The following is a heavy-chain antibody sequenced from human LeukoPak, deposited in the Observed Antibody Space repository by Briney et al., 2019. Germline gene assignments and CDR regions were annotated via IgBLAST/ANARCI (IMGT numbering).Heavy chain of an antibody. CDR3: ARRVVRGVIITTYYFDY. CDR2: INHSGST. D-gene: IGHD3-10*01. J-gene: IGHJ4*02. Sequence: SETLSLTCTVSGGSITSSSYYWSWIRQPPGKGLEWIGEINHSGSTNYNPSLKSRVTISVDTSKNQFSLKLSSVTAADTAVYYCARRVVRGVIITTYYFDYWGQGTLVTVSS. CDR1: GGSITSSSYY. V-gene: IGHV4-39*07.